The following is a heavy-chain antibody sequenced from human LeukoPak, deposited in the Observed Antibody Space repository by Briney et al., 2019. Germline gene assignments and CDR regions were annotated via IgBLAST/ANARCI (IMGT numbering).Heavy chain of an antibody. V-gene: IGHV4-31*11. CDR1: GGSFSGYY. D-gene: IGHD3-22*01. CDR2: IYYSGST. Sequence: NTSETLSLTCAVYGGSFSGYYWSWLRQHPGKGLEWIGYIYYSGSTYYNPSLKSRVTISVDTSKNQFSLKLSSVTAADTAVYYCARFRYYYDYYFDYWGQGTLVTVSS. CDR3: ARFRYYYDYYFDY. J-gene: IGHJ4*02.